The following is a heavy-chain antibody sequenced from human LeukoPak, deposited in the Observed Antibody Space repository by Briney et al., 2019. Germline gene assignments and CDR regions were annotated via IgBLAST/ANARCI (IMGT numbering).Heavy chain of an antibody. J-gene: IGHJ3*02. Sequence: SETLSLTCTVSGGSISSYYWSWIRQSPGKGLEWIGYIYYSGSTNYNPSLKSRVTISVDTSKNQFSLKLSSVTAADTAVYYCAREPRITMVRGTDAFDIWGQGTMVTVSS. CDR1: GGSISSYY. CDR3: AREPRITMVRGTDAFDI. CDR2: IYYSGST. D-gene: IGHD3-10*01. V-gene: IGHV4-59*01.